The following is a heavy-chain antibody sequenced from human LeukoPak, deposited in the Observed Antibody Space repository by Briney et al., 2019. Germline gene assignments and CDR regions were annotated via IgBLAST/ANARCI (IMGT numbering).Heavy chain of an antibody. CDR1: GYTFTSYG. V-gene: IGHV1-18*01. CDR3: ARVSYYYGSGSYSIDAFDI. CDR2: ISAYNGNT. D-gene: IGHD3-10*01. Sequence: ASVKVSCKASGYTFTSYGISWVRQAPGQGLEWMGWISAYNGNTNYAQKLQGRVTMTTDTSTSTAYMELRSLRSDDTAVYYCARVSYYYGSGSYSIDAFDIWGQGTMVTVSS. J-gene: IGHJ3*02.